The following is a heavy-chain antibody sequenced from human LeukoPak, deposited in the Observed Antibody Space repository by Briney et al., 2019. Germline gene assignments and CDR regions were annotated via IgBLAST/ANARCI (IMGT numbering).Heavy chain of an antibody. D-gene: IGHD3-22*01. CDR3: ARDQYDSSGYPYLDY. V-gene: IGHV1-69*13. CDR2: IIPIFGTA. J-gene: IGHJ4*02. CDR1: GGTFSSYA. Sequence: SVKVSCKASGGTFSSYAISWVRQAPGQGLEWMGGIIPIFGTANYAQKFQGRVRITADESTSTAYMELSSLRSEDTAVYYCARDQYDSSGYPYLDYWGQGTLVTVSS.